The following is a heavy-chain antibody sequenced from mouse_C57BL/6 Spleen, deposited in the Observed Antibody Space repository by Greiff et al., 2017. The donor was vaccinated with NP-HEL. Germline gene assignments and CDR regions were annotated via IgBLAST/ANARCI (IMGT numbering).Heavy chain of an antibody. Sequence: QVQLKESGAELARPGASVKMSCKASGYTFTSYTMHWVNQRPGQGLEWIGYINPSSGYTKYNQKFKDKATLTADKSSSTAYMQLSSLTSEDSAVYYCASNLYFDYWGQGTTLTVSS. V-gene: IGHV1-4*01. CDR2: INPSSGYT. D-gene: IGHD6-1*01. J-gene: IGHJ2*01. CDR1: GYTFTSYT. CDR3: ASNLYFDY.